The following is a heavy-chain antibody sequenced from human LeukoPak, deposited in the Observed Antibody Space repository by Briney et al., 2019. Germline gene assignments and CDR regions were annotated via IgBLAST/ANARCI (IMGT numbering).Heavy chain of an antibody. J-gene: IGHJ4*02. CDR2: IYWDDDK. Sequence: SGPTLVKPTQTLTLTCTFSGFSHSTSGVGVGWIRQPPGKALEWLALIYWDDDKRYSPSLKSRLTITKDTSKNQVVLTMTNMDPVDTATYYCAHRVEWRNLFDYWGQGTLVTVSS. D-gene: IGHD1-26*01. CDR3: AHRVEWRNLFDY. V-gene: IGHV2-5*02. CDR1: GFSHSTSGVG.